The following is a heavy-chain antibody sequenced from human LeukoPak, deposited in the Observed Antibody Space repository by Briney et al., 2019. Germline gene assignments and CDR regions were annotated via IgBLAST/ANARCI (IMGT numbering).Heavy chain of an antibody. CDR2: ISGSGGST. Sequence: GGSLRLSCAASGFTFSSYGMSWVRQAPGKGLEWVSAISGSGGSTYYADSVKGRFTISRDNSKNTLYLQMNSLRAEDTAVYYCAKGWNYYDSSGYYNNYYYYYMDVWGKGTTVTISS. CDR1: GFTFSSYG. CDR3: AKGWNYYDSSGYYNNYYYYYMDV. D-gene: IGHD3-22*01. J-gene: IGHJ6*03. V-gene: IGHV3-23*01.